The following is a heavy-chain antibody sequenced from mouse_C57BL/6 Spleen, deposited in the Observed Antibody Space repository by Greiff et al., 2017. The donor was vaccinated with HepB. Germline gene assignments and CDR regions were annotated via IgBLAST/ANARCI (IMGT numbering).Heavy chain of an antibody. D-gene: IGHD2-10*01. V-gene: IGHV5-9-1*02. CDR1: GFTFSSYA. Sequence: DVKLQESGEGLVKPGGSLKLSCAASGFTFSSYAMSWVRQTPEKRLEWVAYISSGGDYIYYADTVKGRFTISRDNARNTLYLQMSSLKSEDTAMYYCTSFYDYDAMDYWGQGTSVTVSS. J-gene: IGHJ4*01. CDR2: ISSGGDYI. CDR3: TSFYDYDAMDY.